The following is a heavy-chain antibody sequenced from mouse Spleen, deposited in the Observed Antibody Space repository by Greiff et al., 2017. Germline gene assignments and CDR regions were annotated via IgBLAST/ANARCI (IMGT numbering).Heavy chain of an antibody. V-gene: IGHV5-6*01. CDR1: GFTFSSYG. Sequence: DVHLVESGGDLVKPGGSLKLSCAASGFTFSSYGMSWVRQTPDKRLEWVATISSGGSYTYYPDSVKGRFTISRDNAKNTLYLEMSSLRSEDTAMYYCARDYERGFAYWGQGTLVTVSA. D-gene: IGHD2-4*01. CDR2: ISSGGSYT. J-gene: IGHJ3*01. CDR3: ARDYERGFAY.